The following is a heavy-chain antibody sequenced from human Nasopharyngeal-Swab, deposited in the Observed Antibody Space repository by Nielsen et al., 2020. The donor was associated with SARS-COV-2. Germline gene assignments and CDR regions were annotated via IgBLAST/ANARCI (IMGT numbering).Heavy chain of an antibody. D-gene: IGHD2-2*01. Sequence: WIRQPPGKGLEWIGYIYYSGSTNYNPSLKSRATISVDTSKNQFSLKLSSVTAADTAVYYCARVLGSIVVVPAAMPVYAFDIWGQGTMVTRLL. CDR2: IYYSGST. J-gene: IGHJ3*02. V-gene: IGHV4-59*01. CDR3: ARVLGSIVVVPAAMPVYAFDI.